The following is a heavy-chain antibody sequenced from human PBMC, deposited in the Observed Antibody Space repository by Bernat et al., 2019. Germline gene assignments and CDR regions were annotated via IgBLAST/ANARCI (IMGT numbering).Heavy chain of an antibody. J-gene: IGHJ6*03. CDR3: ARLPRRSRYYYYYYMDV. CDR1: GGSISSYY. Sequence: QVQLQESGPGLVKPSETLSLTCTVSGGSISSYYWSWIRQPPGKGLEWIGYIYYSGSTNYNPSLKSRVTISVDTSKNQFSLKLSSVTAADTAVYYCARLPRRSRYYYYYYMDVWGKGTTVTVSS. V-gene: IGHV4-59*08. CDR2: IYYSGST.